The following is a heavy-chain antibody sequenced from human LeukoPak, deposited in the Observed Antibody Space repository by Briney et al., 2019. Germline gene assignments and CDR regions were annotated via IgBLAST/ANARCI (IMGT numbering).Heavy chain of an antibody. CDR1: GFTFSSYW. CDR2: IKEDGSEK. CDR3: ARDASGWSQY. J-gene: IGHJ4*02. D-gene: IGHD6-19*01. Sequence: GGSLRLSCAASGFTFSSYWMSWLRQAPGKGLEWVANIKEDGSEKHYVDSVKGRFTISRDNAKNSLYLQMSSLSAEDTAVYYCARDASGWSQYWGQGTLVTVSS. V-gene: IGHV3-7*01.